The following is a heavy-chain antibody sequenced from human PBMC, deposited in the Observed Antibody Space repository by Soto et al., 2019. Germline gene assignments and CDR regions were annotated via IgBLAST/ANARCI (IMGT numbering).Heavy chain of an antibody. J-gene: IGHJ4*02. D-gene: IGHD2-21*02. Sequence: SETLCDPCTVTGDSISSRSYYGGWIRQPPGKGLEWIGSIYYSGSTYNNPSLRSRVSMSIDTSKDQFSLKLKSVTAADTALYFCARQRTSVVTQAYFDVWGPG. CDR1: GDSISSRSYY. CDR3: ARQRTSVVTQAYFDV. V-gene: IGHV4-39*01. CDR2: IYYSGST.